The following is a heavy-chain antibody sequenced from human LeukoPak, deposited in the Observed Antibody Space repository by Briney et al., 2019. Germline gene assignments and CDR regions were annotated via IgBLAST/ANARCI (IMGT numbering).Heavy chain of an antibody. Sequence: QPGGSLRLSCEASGFTFSRFAMTWVRQAPGRGLEWVSTIERDSSATYSADSVRGRFAISRDNSKNTLYLQMSSLTTDDTAVYFCVRQSQGLDYWGQGTLVTVSS. CDR3: VRQSQGLDY. J-gene: IGHJ4*02. CDR1: GFTFSRFA. D-gene: IGHD4-4*01. V-gene: IGHV3-23*05. CDR2: IERDSSAT.